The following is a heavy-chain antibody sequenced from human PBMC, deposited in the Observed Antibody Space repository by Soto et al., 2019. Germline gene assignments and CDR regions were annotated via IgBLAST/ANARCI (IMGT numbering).Heavy chain of an antibody. CDR3: ARESEDLTPNFDY. V-gene: IGHV3-30*03. J-gene: IGHJ4*02. CDR2: MSNDGSRQ. Sequence: WGDLRLSCADSGFNLSTSAMDWVLQVPVKGLEWVAVMSNDGSRQYYAESVKGRFTISRDNYKNSLYLEMNSLRADDTAVHYCARESEDLTPNFDYWGQGTLHTASS. CDR1: GFNLSTSA.